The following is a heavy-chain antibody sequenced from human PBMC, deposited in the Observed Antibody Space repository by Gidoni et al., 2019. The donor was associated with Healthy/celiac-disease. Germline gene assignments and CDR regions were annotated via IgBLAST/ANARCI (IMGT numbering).Heavy chain of an antibody. J-gene: IGHJ4*02. CDR3: AKDPVAYCGGDCYSGFDY. CDR1: GFPFSSYA. V-gene: IGHV3-23*01. D-gene: IGHD2-21*02. Sequence: EVQLLESGGGLVQPGGSLRLSCAPSGFPFSSYAMSWVRQAPGKGLEWVSAISGSGGSTYYADSVKGRFTISRDNSKNTLYLQMNSLRAEDTAVYYCAKDPVAYCGGDCYSGFDYWGQGTLVTVSS. CDR2: ISGSGGST.